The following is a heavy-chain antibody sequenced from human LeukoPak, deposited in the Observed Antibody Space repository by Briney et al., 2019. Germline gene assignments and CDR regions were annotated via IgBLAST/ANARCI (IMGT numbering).Heavy chain of an antibody. CDR3: LILSHYYDSSGYGTDFDY. CDR1: RFIFSSYG. CDR2: ISGSGAGT. D-gene: IGHD3-22*01. V-gene: IGHV3-23*01. Sequence: GGTLRLSCAASRFIFSSYGMSWVRQAPGKGLEWVSAISGSGAGTYYADSVKGRFTISRDNSKNTLYLQMNSLRAEDTAVYYCLILSHYYDSSGYGTDFDYWGQGTLVTVSS. J-gene: IGHJ4*02.